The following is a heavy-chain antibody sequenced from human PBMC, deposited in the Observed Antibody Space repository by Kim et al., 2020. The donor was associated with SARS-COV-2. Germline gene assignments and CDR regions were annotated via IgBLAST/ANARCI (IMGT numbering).Heavy chain of an antibody. CDR3: ARQAGFQVTTIHDWYFDL. Sequence: GESLKISCKGSGYSFTSYWIGWVRQMPGKGLEWMGIIYPGDSDTRYSPSFQGQVTISADKSISTAYLQWSSLKASDTAMYYCARQAGFQVTTIHDWYFDLWGRGTLVTVSS. CDR1: GYSFTSYW. CDR2: IYPGDSDT. V-gene: IGHV5-51*01. J-gene: IGHJ2*01. D-gene: IGHD5-12*01.